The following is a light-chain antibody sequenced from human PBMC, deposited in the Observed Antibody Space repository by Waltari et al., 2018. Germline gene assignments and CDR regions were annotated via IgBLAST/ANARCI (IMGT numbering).Light chain of an antibody. Sequence: SVLTHPPSSSAPPGQRVTISCTGSTSNIGNNYVYWYQQPPGTAPKLLIYKNNQRPSGVPDRFSGSQSGTSASLAISGLRSEDEADYYCAAWDDSLSGVSFGGGTKLTVL. V-gene: IGLV1-47*01. J-gene: IGLJ2*01. CDR3: AAWDDSLSGVS. CDR1: TSNIGNNY. CDR2: KNN.